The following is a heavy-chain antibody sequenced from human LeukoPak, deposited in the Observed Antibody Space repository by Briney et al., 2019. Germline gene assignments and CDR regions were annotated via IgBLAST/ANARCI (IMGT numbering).Heavy chain of an antibody. CDR3: ARDQYCSGGSCYLF. V-gene: IGHV1-2*02. Sequence: ASVKVSCKXSGYTFTGYYMHWVRQAPRQGLEWMGWINPNSGGTNYSQKFQGRVTMTRDTSISTAYMELSRLRSDDTAVYYCARDQYCSGGSCYLFWGQGTLVTVSS. D-gene: IGHD2-15*01. J-gene: IGHJ4*02. CDR2: INPNSGGT. CDR1: GYTFTGYY.